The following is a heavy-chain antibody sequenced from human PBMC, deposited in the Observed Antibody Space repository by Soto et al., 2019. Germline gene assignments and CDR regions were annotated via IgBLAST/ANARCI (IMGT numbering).Heavy chain of an antibody. CDR2: IKQDGSEK. Sequence: GGSLRLSCAASGFTFSSYWMSWVRQAPGKGLEWVANIKQDGSEKYYVDSVKGRFTISRDNAKNSLYLQMNSLRAEDTAVYYCASSDDRTPDAFDIWGQGTMVTVSS. D-gene: IGHD2-15*01. V-gene: IGHV3-7*05. CDR3: ASSDDRTPDAFDI. J-gene: IGHJ3*02. CDR1: GFTFSSYW.